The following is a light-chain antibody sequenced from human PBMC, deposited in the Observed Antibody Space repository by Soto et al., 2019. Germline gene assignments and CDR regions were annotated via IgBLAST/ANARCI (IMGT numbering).Light chain of an antibody. V-gene: IGLV2-14*01. CDR3: SSYTSATTYV. J-gene: IGLJ1*01. CDR2: DVS. CDR1: SSDVGAYNY. Sequence: QSALTQPASVSGCPGQSITICCTGASSDVGAYNYDSWYQQCPGEAPKVIIYDVSHRPAGVSNRSSGSKSGNTASLTISGLQTQDEADYYCSSYTSATTYVFGTGTKVTVL.